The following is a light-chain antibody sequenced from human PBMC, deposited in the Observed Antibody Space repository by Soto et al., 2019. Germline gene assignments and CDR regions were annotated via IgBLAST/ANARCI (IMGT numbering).Light chain of an antibody. V-gene: IGLV2-14*01. CDR1: SSDVGGYNY. Sequence: QSALTQPASVSGSPGQSITISCTGTSSDVGGYNYVSWYQQHPDKAPKLMIYDVSNRPSGVSNRFSGSKSGNTASLTISGLQAEDEADYYCSSYTSSSTVVVGGGTKLTV. CDR3: SSYTSSSTVV. J-gene: IGLJ2*01. CDR2: DVS.